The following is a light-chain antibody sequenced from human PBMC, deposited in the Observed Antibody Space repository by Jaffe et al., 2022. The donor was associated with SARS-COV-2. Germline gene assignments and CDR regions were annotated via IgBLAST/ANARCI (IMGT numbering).Light chain of an antibody. V-gene: IGLV2-14*03. CDR1: SSDVGAYNY. J-gene: IGLJ3*02. Sequence: QSALTQPGSVSGSPGQSITISCTGTSSDVGAYNYVSWYQQRPGKAPKLMIYDVSNRPSGVSNRFSGSKSGNTASLTISGLQAEDETDYYCSSYTRSRTWVFGGGTKLTVL. CDR2: DVS. CDR3: SSYTRSRTWV.